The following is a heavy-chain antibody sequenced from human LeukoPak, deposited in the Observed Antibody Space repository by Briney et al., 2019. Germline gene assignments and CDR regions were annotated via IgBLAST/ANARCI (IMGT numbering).Heavy chain of an antibody. D-gene: IGHD2-15*01. CDR3: AREAPRGPYFDY. V-gene: IGHV1-46*01. CDR2: INPSGGST. Sequence: ASVTVSFTSSGYTFTIYYMHWVRQAPGQGLEWMGIINPSGGSTSYAQKFQGRVTMTRDTSTSTVYMELSSLRSEDTAVYYCAREAPRGPYFDYWGQGTLVTVSS. CDR1: GYTFTIYY. J-gene: IGHJ4*02.